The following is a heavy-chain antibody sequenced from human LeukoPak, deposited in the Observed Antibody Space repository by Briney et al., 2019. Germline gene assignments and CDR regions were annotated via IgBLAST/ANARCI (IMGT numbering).Heavy chain of an antibody. Sequence: SGGSPRLSCAASGFTFSSDWMSWVRQAPGKGLEWGANIKQDGSKKYYVDSVKGRFTIYRDNAKNSLYLQMNSLRAEYTAVYYCARDPDILTGIAFDIWGRGTMVTVSS. CDR2: IKQDGSKK. CDR3: ARDPDILTGIAFDI. D-gene: IGHD3-9*01. J-gene: IGHJ3*02. V-gene: IGHV3-7*05. CDR1: GFTFSSDW.